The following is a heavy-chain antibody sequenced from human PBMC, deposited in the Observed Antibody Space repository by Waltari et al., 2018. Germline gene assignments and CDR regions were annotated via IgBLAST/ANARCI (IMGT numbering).Heavy chain of an antibody. CDR2: IYHSGST. D-gene: IGHD3-22*01. CDR1: GGSISSGGYS. V-gene: IGHV4-30-2*01. J-gene: IGHJ3*02. Sequence: QLQLQESGSGLVKPSQTLSLTCAVSGGSISSGGYSWLWIRQPPGKGLEWIGYIYHSGSTYYNPSLKSRVTISVDRSKNQFSLKLSSVTAADTAVYYCARVYSGYYDAFDIWGQGTMVTVSS. CDR3: ARVYSGYYDAFDI.